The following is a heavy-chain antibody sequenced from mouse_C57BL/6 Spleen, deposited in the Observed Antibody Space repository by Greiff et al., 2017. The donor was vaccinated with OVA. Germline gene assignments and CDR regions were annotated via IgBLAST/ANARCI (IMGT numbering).Heavy chain of an antibody. CDR3: AIGVYDYEDY. CDR1: GYTFTSYW. J-gene: IGHJ2*01. D-gene: IGHD2-4*01. V-gene: IGHV1-74*01. Sequence: VQLQQSGAELVKPGASVKVSCKASGYTFTSYWMHWVKQRPGQGLEWIGRIHPSDSDTNYNQKFKGKATLTVDQSSSTAYMQLSSLTSEDSAFYYCAIGVYDYEDYWGQGITLTVSS. CDR2: IHPSDSDT.